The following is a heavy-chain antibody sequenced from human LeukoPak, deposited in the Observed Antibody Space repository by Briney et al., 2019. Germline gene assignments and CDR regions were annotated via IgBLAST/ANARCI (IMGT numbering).Heavy chain of an antibody. D-gene: IGHD3-3*02. Sequence: GGSLRLSCAVSGFTFSDYWVTWVRQTPGKGLEFVANINRDGSVKNYVDSVKGRFAISRDNAKNSLYLQMTSLRVDDTAIYYCARDPGFSSFDYWGQGTLVTVSS. CDR3: ARDPGFSSFDY. J-gene: IGHJ4*02. CDR2: INRDGSVK. V-gene: IGHV3-7*01. CDR1: GFTFSDYW.